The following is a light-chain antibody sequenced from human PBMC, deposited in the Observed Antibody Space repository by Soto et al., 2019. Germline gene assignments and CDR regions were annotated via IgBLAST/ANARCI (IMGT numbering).Light chain of an antibody. CDR3: QSYDDSLSVHYV. V-gene: IGLV1-40*01. CDR1: SSNIGSTYD. Sequence: QSVLTQPPSVSGAPGQRVTISCTWSSSNIGSTYDVQWYQQLPGTAPKLLIHGNTDRPSGVPDRFSGSKSGTSASLAITGLQADDEADYYCQSYDDSLSVHYVFGTGTEVTVL. CDR2: GNT. J-gene: IGLJ1*01.